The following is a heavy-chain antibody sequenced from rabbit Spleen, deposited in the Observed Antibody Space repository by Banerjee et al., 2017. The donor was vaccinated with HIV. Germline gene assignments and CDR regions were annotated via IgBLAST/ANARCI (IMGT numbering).Heavy chain of an antibody. J-gene: IGHJ3*01. Sequence: QLEESAGGLVQPGGSLKLSCKAVGFTLSSYYINWVRQAPGKGLEWIGYIDPVFGISYYANWVNGRFSISRENAQNTVFLQMTSLTAADTATYFCARDGISFVSSGWGLTRLDLWGPGTLVTVS. CDR1: GFTLSSYY. CDR2: IDPVFGIS. D-gene: IGHD4-1*01. CDR3: ARDGISFVSSGWGLTRLDL. V-gene: IGHV1S7*01.